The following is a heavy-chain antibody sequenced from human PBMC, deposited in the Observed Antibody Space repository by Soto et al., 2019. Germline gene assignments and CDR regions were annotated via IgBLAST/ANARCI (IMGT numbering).Heavy chain of an antibody. J-gene: IGHJ4*02. D-gene: IGHD3-16*01. CDR1: GGSFSGYY. V-gene: IGHV4-34*01. Sequence: PSETLSLTCAVYGGSFSGYYWSWIRQPPGKGLEWIGEINHSGSTNYNPSLKSRVTISVDTSKNQFSLKLSSVTAADTAVYYCARGYHGYSYANFDYWGQGILVTVSS. CDR3: ARGYHGYSYANFDY. CDR2: INHSGST.